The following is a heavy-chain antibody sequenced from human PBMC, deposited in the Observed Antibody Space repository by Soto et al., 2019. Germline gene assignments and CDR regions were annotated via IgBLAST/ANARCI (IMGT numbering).Heavy chain of an antibody. D-gene: IGHD3-22*01. Sequence: EVQLVESGGGLIQPGGSLRLSCAPSGFTVSNNYMNWVRQDPGKGLEWVSIIYSDGSTYYADYVKGRFTISRDNSKNTLYLQMDSLRAEDTAVYFCARGLKIRHDAFDLWGPGTMVTVSS. CDR1: GFTVSNNY. CDR2: IYSDGST. J-gene: IGHJ3*01. V-gene: IGHV3-53*01. CDR3: ARGLKIRHDAFDL.